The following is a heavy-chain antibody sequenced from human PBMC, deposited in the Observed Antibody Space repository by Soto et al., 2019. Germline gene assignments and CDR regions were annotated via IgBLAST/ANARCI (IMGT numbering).Heavy chain of an antibody. J-gene: IGHJ5*02. CDR1: GFTFSNAW. CDR3: TTERRYYAFWRGYYDWFDP. D-gene: IGHD3-3*01. V-gene: IGHV3-15*01. CDR2: IKSKTDGGTT. Sequence: GGSLRLSCAASGFTFSNAWMSWVRQAPGKGLEWVGRIKSKTDGGTTDYAAPVKGRFTISRDDSKNTLYLQMNSLKTEDTAVYYCTTERRYYAFWRGYYDWFDPWGQGTLVTVSS.